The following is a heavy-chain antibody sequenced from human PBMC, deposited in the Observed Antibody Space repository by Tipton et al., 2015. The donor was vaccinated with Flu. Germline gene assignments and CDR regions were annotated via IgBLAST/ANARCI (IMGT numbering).Heavy chain of an antibody. CDR2: IRRKAYGGTP. Sequence: RSLRLSCIVSGFTFDDYAVTWVRQAPGKGLEWVGFIRRKAYGGTPEYAASVKGRFTISRDESKSIAYLQMNSLKTEDTAVYYCSRDPHSDEAMDYWGQGTLVTVSS. CDR1: GFTFDDYA. V-gene: IGHV3-49*04. J-gene: IGHJ4*02. D-gene: IGHD2-21*02. CDR3: SRDPHSDEAMDY.